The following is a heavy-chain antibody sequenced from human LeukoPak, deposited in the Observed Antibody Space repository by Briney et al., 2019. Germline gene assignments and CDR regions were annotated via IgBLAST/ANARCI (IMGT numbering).Heavy chain of an antibody. CDR1: GFTFSSYW. V-gene: IGHV3-7*04. CDR3: GRFTRSGDSVY. CDR2: IKQDGSEK. J-gene: IGHJ4*02. Sequence: PGGSLRLSCAASGFTFSSYWMSWVRQAPGKGLEWVANIKQDGSEKQYADSVKGRFAISRDNAENSLYLQMNSLKAEDTAVYYCGRFTRSGDSVYWGQGTLVTVSS. D-gene: IGHD7-27*01.